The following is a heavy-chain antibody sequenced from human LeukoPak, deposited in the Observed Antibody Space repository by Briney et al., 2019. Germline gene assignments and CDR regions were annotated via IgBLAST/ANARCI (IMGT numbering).Heavy chain of an antibody. CDR2: INTDGSST. J-gene: IGHJ4*02. CDR1: GFTFSNYW. CDR3: ARHSSRWFDY. D-gene: IGHD6-13*01. Sequence: GGSLRLSCAASGFTFSNYWMHWVRQAPGKGLVWVSRINTDGSSTNYADSVKGRFTISRDNAKNTVYLQMNSLRAEDTAVYYCARHSSRWFDYWGQGALVTVSS. V-gene: IGHV3-74*01.